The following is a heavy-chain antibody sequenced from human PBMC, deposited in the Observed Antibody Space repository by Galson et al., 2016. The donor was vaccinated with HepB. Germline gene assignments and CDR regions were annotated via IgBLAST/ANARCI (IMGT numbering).Heavy chain of an antibody. Sequence: SLRLSCAASGLPFSNYWMNWVRQAPGKGLEWVANIKQDGSEKYYVDSVKGRFTISRDNARNSTYLQMNSLRADDTAVYYCARAQWILARRAAYFDYWGQGILVTVSP. CDR2: IKQDGSEK. J-gene: IGHJ4*02. V-gene: IGHV3-7*04. CDR1: GLPFSNYW. CDR3: ARAQWILARRAAYFDY. D-gene: IGHD5-18*01.